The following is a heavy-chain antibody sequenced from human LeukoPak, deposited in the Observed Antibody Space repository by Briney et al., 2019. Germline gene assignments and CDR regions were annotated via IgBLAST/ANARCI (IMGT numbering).Heavy chain of an antibody. Sequence: GESLKISCKGSGYSLTSYWIGWVRQMPGKGLEWMGIIYPGDSDTRYSPSFQGQVTISADKSISTAYLQWSSLKASDTAMYYCARPGYCSSTSCNWFDPWGQGTLVTVSS. CDR2: IYPGDSDT. CDR3: ARPGYCSSTSCNWFDP. D-gene: IGHD2-2*01. V-gene: IGHV5-51*01. CDR1: GYSLTSYW. J-gene: IGHJ5*02.